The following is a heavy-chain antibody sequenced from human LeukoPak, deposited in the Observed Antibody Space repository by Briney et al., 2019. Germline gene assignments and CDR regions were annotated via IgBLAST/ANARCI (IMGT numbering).Heavy chain of an antibody. V-gene: IGHV3-21*01. Sequence: GGPLRLSCAASGFTFSSYSMNWVRQAPGKGLEWVSSISSSSSYIYYADSVKGRFTISRDNTKNSLYLQMNSLRAEDTAVYYCARANFDWFFDYWGQGTLVTVAS. D-gene: IGHD3-9*01. J-gene: IGHJ4*02. CDR3: ARANFDWFFDY. CDR2: ISSSSSYI. CDR1: GFTFSSYS.